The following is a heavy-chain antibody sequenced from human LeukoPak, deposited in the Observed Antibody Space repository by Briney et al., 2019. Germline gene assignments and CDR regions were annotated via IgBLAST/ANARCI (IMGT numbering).Heavy chain of an antibody. V-gene: IGHV1-18*01. J-gene: IGHJ3*02. CDR1: GYTFTSYG. CDR2: ISAYNGNT. CDR3: ARGYYYDSSGYSDAFDI. Sequence: ASVKVSCKASGYTFTSYGISWVRQAPGQGLDWMGWISAYNGNTNYAQKLQGRVTMTTDTSTSTAYMELRSLRSDDTAVYYCARGYYYDSSGYSDAFDIWGQGTMVTVSS. D-gene: IGHD3-22*01.